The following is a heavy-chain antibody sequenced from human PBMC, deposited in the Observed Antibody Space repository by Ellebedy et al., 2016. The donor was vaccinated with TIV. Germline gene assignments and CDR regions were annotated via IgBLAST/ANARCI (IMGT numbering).Heavy chain of an antibody. J-gene: IGHJ4*02. CDR3: ARWVGHFDF. CDR2: IYFSGIT. V-gene: IGHV4-59*01. D-gene: IGHD1-26*01. CDR1: DGSIGNFP. Sequence: MPSETLSLTCTVSDGSIGNFPCTWILQLHGKGLEWFGYIYFSGITNYNPYLKSRVTMSVDTSKNQFSLKLSSVTTPDTAVYYCARWVGHFDFWGQGAQVTVSS.